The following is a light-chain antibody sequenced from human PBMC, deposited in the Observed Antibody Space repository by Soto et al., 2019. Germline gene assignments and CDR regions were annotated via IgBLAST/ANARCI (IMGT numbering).Light chain of an antibody. J-gene: IGKJ5*01. CDR3: QRYNSALLT. V-gene: IGKV1-27*01. CDR2: DAY. CDR1: QGMSTD. Sequence: DIQMTQSQSSLSASVGDRVTITCRASQGMSTDLAWYQQKPGKAPKLLIYDAYTLESGVPSRFSGSGSGTDFTLTISSLQPEDFATYYCQRYNSALLTFGQGTRLDIK.